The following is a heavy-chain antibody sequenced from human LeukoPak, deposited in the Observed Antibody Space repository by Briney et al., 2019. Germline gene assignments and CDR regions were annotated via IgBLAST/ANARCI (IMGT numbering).Heavy chain of an antibody. V-gene: IGHV1-69*13. J-gene: IGHJ5*02. Sequence: GASVKVSCKASGGTFSSYAISWVRQAPGQGLEWMGGIIPIFGTANYAQKFQGRVTITADESTSTAYMELSSLKASDTAMYYCARLRGTMARLAGFDPWGQGTLVTVSS. CDR3: ARLRGTMARLAGFDP. CDR1: GGTFSSYA. D-gene: IGHD3-10*01. CDR2: IIPIFGTA.